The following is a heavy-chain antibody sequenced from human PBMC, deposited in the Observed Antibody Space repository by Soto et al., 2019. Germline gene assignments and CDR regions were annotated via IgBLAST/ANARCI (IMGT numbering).Heavy chain of an antibody. CDR1: GFTFDDYA. Sequence: EVQLVESGGGLVQPGRSLRLSCAASGFTFDDYAMHWVRQAPGKGLEWVSGISSNSGSIGYADSVKGRFTISRDNAKNSLYLQMNSLRAEDTALYYCAKDINPLGRAFDYWGQGTLVTVSS. J-gene: IGHJ4*02. CDR3: AKDINPLGRAFDY. V-gene: IGHV3-9*01. D-gene: IGHD1-26*01. CDR2: ISSNSGSI.